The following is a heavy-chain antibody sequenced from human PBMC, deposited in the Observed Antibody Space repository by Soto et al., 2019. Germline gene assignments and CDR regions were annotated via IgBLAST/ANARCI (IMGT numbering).Heavy chain of an antibody. V-gene: IGHV3-48*01. D-gene: IGHD2-2*01. CDR2: ISSSSRTI. Sequence: EVQLVESGGGLVQPGGSLRLSCAASGFSFSTYSMIWVRQAPGKGLEWVSYISSSSRTIYYVDSVKGRFAISRDNAKNSLYRQMNSLRAEDTAVYYCARGQLPEGGDYWGQGTLVTVSS. J-gene: IGHJ4*02. CDR1: GFSFSTYS. CDR3: ARGQLPEGGDY.